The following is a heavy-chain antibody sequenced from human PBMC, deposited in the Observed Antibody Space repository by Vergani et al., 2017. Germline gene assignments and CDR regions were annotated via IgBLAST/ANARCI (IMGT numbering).Heavy chain of an antibody. Sequence: EVQLVESGGGLVQPGGSLRLSCAASGFTFSSYWMHWVRQAPGKGLVWVSRINSDGSSTSYADSVKGRFTISRDNAKNTLYLQMNSLRAEDTAVYYCCGEGVAGAFDIWGQGTMVTVSS. D-gene: IGHD6-19*01. J-gene: IGHJ3*02. V-gene: IGHV3-74*01. CDR2: INSDGSST. CDR1: GFTFSSYW. CDR3: CGEGVAGAFDI.